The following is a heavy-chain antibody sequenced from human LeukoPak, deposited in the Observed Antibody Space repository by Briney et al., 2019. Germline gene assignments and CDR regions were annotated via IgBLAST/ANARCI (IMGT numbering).Heavy chain of an antibody. Sequence: GGSLRLSCAASGFTFSSYAMSWVRQAPGKGLEWVSAISGSGGSTYYADSVKGRFTISRDNSKNTLHLQMNSLRAEDTAVYYCAKVPWFGELSGGFDYWGQGTLVTVSS. D-gene: IGHD3-10*01. CDR2: ISGSGGST. CDR1: GFTFSSYA. V-gene: IGHV3-23*01. CDR3: AKVPWFGELSGGFDY. J-gene: IGHJ4*02.